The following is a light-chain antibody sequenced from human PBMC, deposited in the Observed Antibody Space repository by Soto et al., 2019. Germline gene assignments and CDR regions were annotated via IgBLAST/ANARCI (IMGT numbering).Light chain of an antibody. CDR3: SSYTSSSTYV. J-gene: IGLJ1*01. CDR2: EVS. V-gene: IGLV2-14*02. CDR1: SSDVGSYNL. Sequence: QSALTQPASVSGSPGQSITISCTGTSSDVGSYNLVSWYQQHPGKAPELMIYEVSNRPSGVSNRFSGSKSGNTASLTISGLQAGDEADYYCSSYTSSSTYVFGTGTKVTVL.